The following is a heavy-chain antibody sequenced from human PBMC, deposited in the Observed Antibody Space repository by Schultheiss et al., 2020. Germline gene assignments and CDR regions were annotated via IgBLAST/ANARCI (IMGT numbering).Heavy chain of an antibody. Sequence: GGSLRLSCAASGFTFSNAWMSWVRQAPGKGLEYVSAISSNGGSTYYADSVKGRFTISRDNSKNTLYLQMNSLRAEDTAVYYCAREILSGWPVWFDPWGQGTLVTVSS. CDR1: GFTFSNAW. V-gene: IGHV3-64*04. CDR2: ISSNGGST. CDR3: AREILSGWPVWFDP. D-gene: IGHD6-19*01. J-gene: IGHJ5*02.